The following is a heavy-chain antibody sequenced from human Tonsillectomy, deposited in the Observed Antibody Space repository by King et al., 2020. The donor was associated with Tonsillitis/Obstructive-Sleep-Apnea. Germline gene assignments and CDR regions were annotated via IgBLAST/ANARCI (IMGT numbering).Heavy chain of an antibody. CDR1: GFIFSNAW. CDR2: IKSKTDGGRT. J-gene: IGHJ4*02. D-gene: IGHD2-2*01. CDR3: TTRSNPK. V-gene: IGHV3-15*01. Sequence: QLVQSGGGLVKPGGSLRLSCAASGFIFSNAWMSWVRQAPGKGLEWVGRIKSKTDGGRTDYGAPVKGRFTISRDDSKKTLYLQMNSLKTEDTAVYYCTTRSNPKWGQGTLVTVSS.